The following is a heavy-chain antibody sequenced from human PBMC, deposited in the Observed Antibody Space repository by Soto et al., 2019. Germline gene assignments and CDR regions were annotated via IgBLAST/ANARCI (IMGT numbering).Heavy chain of an antibody. CDR2: IYYSGST. CDR1: GGSISSSSYY. J-gene: IGHJ4*02. V-gene: IGHV4-39*01. CDR3: AGQGFHYYYDSSGYYRPYYFDY. Sequence: QLQLQESGPGLVKPSETLSLTCTVSGGSISSSSYYWGWIRQPPGKGLEWIGSIYYSGSTYYNPSLKSRVTISVDTSKNQFSLKLSSVTAADTAVYYCAGQGFHYYYDSSGYYRPYYFDYWGQGTLVTVSS. D-gene: IGHD3-22*01.